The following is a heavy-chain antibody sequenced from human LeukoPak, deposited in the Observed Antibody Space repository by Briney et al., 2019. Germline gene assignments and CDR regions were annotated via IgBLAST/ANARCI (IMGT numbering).Heavy chain of an antibody. CDR1: GFTFSSYS. Sequence: GGSLRLSCAASGFTFSSYSMNWVRQVPGKGLEWVSSISSSSSYIYYADSVKGRFTISRDNAKNSLYLQMNSLRAEDTAVYYCAYMVRGVNRINFDYWGQGTLVTVSS. J-gene: IGHJ4*02. V-gene: IGHV3-21*01. CDR3: AYMVRGVNRINFDY. D-gene: IGHD3-10*01. CDR2: ISSSSSYI.